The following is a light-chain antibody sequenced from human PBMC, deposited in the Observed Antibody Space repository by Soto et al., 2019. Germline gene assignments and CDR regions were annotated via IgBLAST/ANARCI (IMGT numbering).Light chain of an antibody. Sequence: QSALTQPASVSGSPGQSITISCTGTSSDVGGYNYVSWYQQHPGKAPKLMIYAVSVRPLGVSNRFSGSKSDNTASLTISGLQTEDEADYYCSSYTSSTTLPYVFGTGTKLTVL. CDR3: SSYTSSTTLPYV. CDR2: AVS. CDR1: SSDVGGYNY. J-gene: IGLJ1*01. V-gene: IGLV2-14*01.